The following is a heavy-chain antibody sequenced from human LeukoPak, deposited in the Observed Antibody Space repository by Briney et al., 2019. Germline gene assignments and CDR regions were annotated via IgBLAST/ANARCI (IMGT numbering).Heavy chain of an antibody. Sequence: SETLSLTCTVSGGSVSSGSYYWSWIRQPPGKGLEWIGYIYYSGSTYYNPSLKSRVTISVDTSKNQFSLKLSSVTAADTAVYYCARGVWFGELSAFDYWGQGTLVTVSS. CDR3: ARGVWFGELSAFDY. D-gene: IGHD3-10*01. J-gene: IGHJ4*02. CDR2: IYYSGST. V-gene: IGHV4-61*01. CDR1: GGSVSSGSYY.